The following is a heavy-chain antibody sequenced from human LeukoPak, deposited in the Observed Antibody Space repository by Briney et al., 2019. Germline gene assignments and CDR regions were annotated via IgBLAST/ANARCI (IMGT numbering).Heavy chain of an antibody. V-gene: IGHV3-53*01. CDR1: GFTVSSYS. Sequence: GGSLRLSCAASGFTVSSYSMSWVRQAPGKGLEWVSVIYSGGTTNSADSVKGRFTISRDKSKNSVYLQMNSLRDEDTAVYYCARDRAYAFDNWGQGTMVTVSS. J-gene: IGHJ3*02. CDR3: ARDRAYAFDN. D-gene: IGHD3-10*01. CDR2: IYSGGTT.